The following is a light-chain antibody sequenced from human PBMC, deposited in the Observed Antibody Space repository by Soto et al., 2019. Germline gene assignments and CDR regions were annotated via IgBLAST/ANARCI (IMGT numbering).Light chain of an antibody. CDR1: SSNIGAGYD. CDR2: GNS. J-gene: IGLJ1*01. CDR3: QSYDSSLSGSNV. V-gene: IGLV1-40*01. Sequence: QSALTQPPSVSGAPGQRVTISCTGSSSNIGAGYDVHWYQQLPGTAPKLLIYGNSNRPSGVPDRFSGSKSGTSASLAITGLQAEDEGDYYCQSYDSSLSGSNVFGTGTKVTVL.